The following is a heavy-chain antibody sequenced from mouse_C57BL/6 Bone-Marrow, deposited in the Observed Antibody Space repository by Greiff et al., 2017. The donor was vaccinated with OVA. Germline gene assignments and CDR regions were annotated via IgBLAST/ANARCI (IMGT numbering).Heavy chain of an antibody. CDR3: ARRRYYDY. CDR2: ISSGGSYT. J-gene: IGHJ2*01. V-gene: IGHV5-6*01. Sequence: EVQLKESGGDLVKPGGSLKLSCAASGFTFSSYGMSWVRQTPDKRLEWVATISSGGSYTYYPDSVKGRFTISRDNAKNTLYLQMSSLKSEDTAMYYCARRRYYDYWGQGTTLTVSS. CDR1: GFTFSSYG. D-gene: IGHD2-3*01.